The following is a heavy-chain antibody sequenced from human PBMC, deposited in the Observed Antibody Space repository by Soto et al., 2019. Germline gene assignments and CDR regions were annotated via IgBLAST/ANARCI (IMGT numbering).Heavy chain of an antibody. J-gene: IGHJ5*02. CDR1: GFTVGTSI. Sequence: QVQLVESGGGVVQPGGSLRLSCAASGFTVGTSIMHWVRQAPGKGLEWVSLISYTDNDKYYADSVKGRFTISRDISKNTLFLQMDSLRTEDTALYFCARQMYGGNGYPLDAWGQGTLITVSS. V-gene: IGHV3-30-3*01. D-gene: IGHD3-3*01. CDR2: ISYTDNDK. CDR3: ARQMYGGNGYPLDA.